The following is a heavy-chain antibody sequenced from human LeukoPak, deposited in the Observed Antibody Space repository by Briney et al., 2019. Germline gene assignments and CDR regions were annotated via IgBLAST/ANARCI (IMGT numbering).Heavy chain of an antibody. CDR1: GGSFSGYY. Sequence: SETLSLTCAVYGGSFSGYYWSWIRQPPGKGLEWIGEINHSGSTNYDPSLKSRVTISVDTSKNQFSLKLSSVTAADTAVYYCARAIHCSGGSCYSFWFDPWGQGTLVTVSS. D-gene: IGHD2-15*01. J-gene: IGHJ5*02. CDR2: INHSGST. V-gene: IGHV4-34*01. CDR3: ARAIHCSGGSCYSFWFDP.